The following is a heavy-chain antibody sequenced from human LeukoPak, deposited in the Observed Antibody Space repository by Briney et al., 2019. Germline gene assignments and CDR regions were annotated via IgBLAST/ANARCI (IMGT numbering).Heavy chain of an antibody. J-gene: IGHJ4*02. CDR2: LTQDGSEK. CDR1: GVTFSTYW. CDR3: TRDGTKAYCGGDCRAHDY. V-gene: IGHV3-7*01. Sequence: GGGLRVSCAASGVTFSTYWMGWGREGPGEREGRVAKLTQDGSEKCYVDSVKGRFTISRENAKNSLYLQMNSLRAEDTAVYYCTRDGTKAYCGGDCRAHDYWGQGTLVTASS. D-gene: IGHD2-21*02.